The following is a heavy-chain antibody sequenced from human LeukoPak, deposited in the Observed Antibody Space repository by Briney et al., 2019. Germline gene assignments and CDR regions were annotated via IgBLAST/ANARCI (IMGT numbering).Heavy chain of an antibody. CDR2: IRGSGGST. D-gene: IGHD2-15*01. CDR1: GFTFSSDA. Sequence: GGSLRLSCIGTGFTFSSDAMGWVRQAPGKGLEWVSGIRGSGGSTYYADSVKGRFTISRDNSKNTLYLQMNSLRVEDTAVYYCAKDRGRTWVQVANWGQGTLVTVSS. CDR3: AKDRGRTWVQVAN. V-gene: IGHV3-23*01. J-gene: IGHJ4*02.